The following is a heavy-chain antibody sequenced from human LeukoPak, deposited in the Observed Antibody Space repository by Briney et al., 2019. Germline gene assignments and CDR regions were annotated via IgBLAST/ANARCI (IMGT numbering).Heavy chain of an antibody. CDR1: GGSISSGGYY. D-gene: IGHD5-24*01. Sequence: SQTLSLTCTVSGGSISSGGYYWSWIRQHPGVGLEWIGYIYYSGSTYYNPSLKSRLIMSLDTSKNQFSLNLSSVTAADTAVYYCARGDGYTSDCWGQGTLVTVSS. CDR2: IYYSGST. J-gene: IGHJ4*02. V-gene: IGHV4-31*03. CDR3: ARGDGYTSDC.